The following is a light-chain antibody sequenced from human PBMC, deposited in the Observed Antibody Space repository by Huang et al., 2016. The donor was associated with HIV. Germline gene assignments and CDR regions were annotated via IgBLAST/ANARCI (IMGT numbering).Light chain of an antibody. CDR2: ASS. J-gene: IGKJ4*01. V-gene: IGKV1-39*01. Sequence: DIQMTQSPSSLSASVGDRVTITCRASQTISTYLNWHQQKPGKAPKLLIYASSTLQSGVPSRCSGSGSGTDFTLTISSLQPEDFATYYCQQSYTIPTFGGGTKVEIK. CDR1: QTISTY. CDR3: QQSYTIPT.